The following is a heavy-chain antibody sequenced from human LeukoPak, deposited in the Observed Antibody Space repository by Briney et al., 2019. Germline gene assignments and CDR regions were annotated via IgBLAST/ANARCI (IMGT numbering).Heavy chain of an antibody. CDR3: ARAYGSGSYYRPSAGGGH. CDR1: GGTFSSYA. CDR2: IIPIFGTA. Sequence: GASVKVSCKASGGTFSSYAISWVRQAPGQGLEWMGGIIPIFGTANYAQKFQGRVTMTRDTSTSTVYMELSSLRSEDTAVYYCARAYGSGSYYRPSAGGGHWGQGTLVTVSS. D-gene: IGHD3-10*01. V-gene: IGHV1-69*05. J-gene: IGHJ4*02.